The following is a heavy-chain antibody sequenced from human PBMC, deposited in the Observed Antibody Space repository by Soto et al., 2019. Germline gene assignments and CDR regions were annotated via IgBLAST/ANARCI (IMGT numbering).Heavy chain of an antibody. V-gene: IGHV3-13*05. CDR1: GFTFRKYD. Sequence: EVQLVESGGGLVQPGGSLRLSCAASGFTFRKYDMHWVRQGTGKGLEWVSGISAAGDPDYADSVEGRFTISRENAQNSFFLQMNSLRVGVTAVYYCARTDRDFYGLDVWGQGTTVIVSS. J-gene: IGHJ6*02. CDR3: ARTDRDFYGLDV. CDR2: ISAAGDP.